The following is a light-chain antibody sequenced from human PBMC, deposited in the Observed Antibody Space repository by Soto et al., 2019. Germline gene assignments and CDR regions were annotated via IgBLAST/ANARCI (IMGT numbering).Light chain of an antibody. Sequence: IGLTQSPGTLSLSPGERATLTCRARQSVTSSYLAWYQQKPGQAPRLLMYGASSRATGIPDRFSGSGSGTDFPLTISRLEPEDFAVYYCQQYGSSPLTFGPGTKVDIK. CDR2: GAS. CDR1: QSVTSSY. V-gene: IGKV3-20*01. J-gene: IGKJ3*01. CDR3: QQYGSSPLT.